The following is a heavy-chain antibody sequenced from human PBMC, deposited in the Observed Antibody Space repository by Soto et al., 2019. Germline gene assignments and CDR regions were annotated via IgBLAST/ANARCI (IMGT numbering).Heavy chain of an antibody. D-gene: IGHD5-12*01. CDR1: GYTFTSYY. J-gene: IGHJ6*03. V-gene: IGHV1-46*03. CDR2: INPSGGST. Sequence: RASVKVSCKASGYTFTSYYMHWVRQAPGQGLEWMGIINPSGGSTSYAQKFQGRVTMTRDTSTSTVYMELSSLRSEDTAVYYCARDINSGYSGSSYYYYYYMDVWGKGTTVTVSS. CDR3: ARDINSGYSGSSYYYYYYMDV.